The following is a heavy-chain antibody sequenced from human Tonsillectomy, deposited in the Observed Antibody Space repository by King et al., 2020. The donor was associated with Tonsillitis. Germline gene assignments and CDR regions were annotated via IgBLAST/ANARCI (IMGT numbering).Heavy chain of an antibody. CDR3: AKDKDSSGWYDGMDV. D-gene: IGHD6-19*01. J-gene: IGHJ6*02. CDR1: GFTFDDYA. CDR2: ISWNSGNV. Sequence: VQLVESGGGLVQPGRSLRLSCAASGFTFDDYAMHWVRQAPGKGLEWVLGISWNSGNVGYADSVKGRFTISRDNAKNSLYLEMNSLRAEDTALYYCAKDKDSSGWYDGMDVWGQGTTVTVSS. V-gene: IGHV3-9*01.